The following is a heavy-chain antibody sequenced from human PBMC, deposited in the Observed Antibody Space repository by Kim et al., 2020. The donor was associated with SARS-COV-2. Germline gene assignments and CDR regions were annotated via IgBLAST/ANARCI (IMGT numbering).Heavy chain of an antibody. CDR1: GFTFSSYG. CDR2: IWYDGSNK. D-gene: IGHD5-18*01. Sequence: GGSLRLSCAASGFTFSSYGMHWVRQAPGKGLEWVAVIWYDGSNKYYADSVKGRFTISRDNSKNTLYLQMNSLRAEDTAVYYCARGPRAMVTNYYYGMDVWGQGTTVTVSS. J-gene: IGHJ6*02. CDR3: ARGPRAMVTNYYYGMDV. V-gene: IGHV3-33*01.